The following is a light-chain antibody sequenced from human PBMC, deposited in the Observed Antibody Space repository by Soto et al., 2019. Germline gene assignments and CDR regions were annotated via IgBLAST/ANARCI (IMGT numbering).Light chain of an antibody. CDR1: SSDVGGYHY. V-gene: IGLV2-14*03. Sequence: QSALTQPASVSGSPGQSITISCTGTSSDVGGYHYVSWYPHHPGKAPKLMIYDVTNRPSGVSNRFSGSKSGNTASLTISGLQAEDESDYYCTSYTTSSPYLVFGGGTKLTVL. CDR3: TSYTTSSPYLV. J-gene: IGLJ3*02. CDR2: DVT.